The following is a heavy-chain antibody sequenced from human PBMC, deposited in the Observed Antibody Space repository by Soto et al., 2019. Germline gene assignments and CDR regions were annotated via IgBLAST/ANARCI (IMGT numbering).Heavy chain of an antibody. J-gene: IGHJ4*02. D-gene: IGHD6-6*01. CDR1: GDTFTIYA. CDR2: INAGNGNT. V-gene: IGHV1-3*01. Sequence: ASVKVSCTASGDTFTIYAMHWVRQAPGQGLEWMGWINAGNGNTKYSQKFQGRVTITRDTSKNTAYMEMSSLRREDTAVYYCAREGVPTDQKSSDFDYWGLGTLVTVSS. CDR3: AREGVPTDQKSSDFDY.